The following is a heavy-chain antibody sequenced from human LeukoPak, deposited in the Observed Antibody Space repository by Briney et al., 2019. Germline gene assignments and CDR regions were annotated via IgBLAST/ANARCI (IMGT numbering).Heavy chain of an antibody. CDR3: ARADCSRTSCSNFFDP. Sequence: ASVKVSCKASGYTFTSYDINWVRQATGQGLEWMGWMNPNSGNTGYAQKFQGRVTMTRNTSISTAYMELSSLRSEDTAVYYCARADCSRTSCSNFFDPWGQGTLVTVSS. V-gene: IGHV1-8*01. D-gene: IGHD2-2*01. CDR2: MNPNSGNT. J-gene: IGHJ5*02. CDR1: GYTFTSYD.